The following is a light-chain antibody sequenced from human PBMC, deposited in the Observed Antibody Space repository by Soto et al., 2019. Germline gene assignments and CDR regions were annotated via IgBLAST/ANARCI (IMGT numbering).Light chain of an antibody. CDR2: DAS. Sequence: EIVLTQSPATLSLSPGERATLSCRTSQSVSKYFAWYQQKPGRAPRLLIYDASSRATGIPARFIGSGSGTDCTLTISSLEPEEFAIYYCQQRNNSPIPFGQGTRLEIK. V-gene: IGKV3-11*01. CDR3: QQRNNSPIP. CDR1: QSVSKY. J-gene: IGKJ5*01.